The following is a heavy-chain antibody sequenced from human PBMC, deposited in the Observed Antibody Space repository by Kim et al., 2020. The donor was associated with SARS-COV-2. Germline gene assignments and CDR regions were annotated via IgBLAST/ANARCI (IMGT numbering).Heavy chain of an antibody. D-gene: IGHD3-10*01. J-gene: IGHJ4*02. Sequence: DSVKGRFTTSRDNSKNTLYLQMNSLRAEDTAVYYCARDPLKLWFGVGIDYWGQGTLVTVSS. V-gene: IGHV3-30*07. CDR3: ARDPLKLWFGVGIDY.